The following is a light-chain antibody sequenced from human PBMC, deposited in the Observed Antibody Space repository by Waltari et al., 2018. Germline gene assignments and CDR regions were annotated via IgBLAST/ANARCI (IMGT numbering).Light chain of an antibody. CDR2: EDN. CDR3: CSYAGSAIWV. CDR1: SSDVGSYNL. J-gene: IGLJ3*02. Sequence: QPALTQPASVSGSPGQSITIPFTGPSSDVGSYNLVPWYQQHPGKAPKLMIYEDNKRPSGVSNRFSGSKSGNTASLTISGLQAEDEADYYCCSYAGSAIWVFGGGTKLTVL. V-gene: IGLV2-23*01.